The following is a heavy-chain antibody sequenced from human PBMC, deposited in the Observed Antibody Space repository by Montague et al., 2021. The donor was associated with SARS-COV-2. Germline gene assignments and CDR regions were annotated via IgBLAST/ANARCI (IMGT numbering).Heavy chain of an antibody. Sequence: SETLSLTCTVSGGSISSYYWSWIRQPPGRGLQWIGYISYSGSTNSNPSLTSRVPISVDTSKNHFTLRLSSVTAADTAVYFCENFRRTQLLFGTLYYGMDVWGQGTTVTVSS. CDR2: ISYSGST. V-gene: IGHV4-59*01. J-gene: IGHJ6*02. D-gene: IGHD2-2*01. CDR1: GGSISSYY. CDR3: ENFRRTQLLFGTLYYGMDV.